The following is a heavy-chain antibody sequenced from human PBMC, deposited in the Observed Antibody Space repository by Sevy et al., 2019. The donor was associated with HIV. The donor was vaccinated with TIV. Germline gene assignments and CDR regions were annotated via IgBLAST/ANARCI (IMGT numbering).Heavy chain of an antibody. J-gene: IGHJ4*02. CDR3: ASSGDWNDDFDY. CDR2: IYYSGIT. CDR1: GGSISSYY. D-gene: IGHD1-1*01. V-gene: IGHV4-59*01. Sequence: SETLSLTCTVSGGSISSYYWSWIRQPPGKGLEWIGYIYYSGITNYNPTLKSLVTISVDTSKNQFSLKLSSVTAADTAPYYCASSGDWNDDFDYWGQGTLVTVSS.